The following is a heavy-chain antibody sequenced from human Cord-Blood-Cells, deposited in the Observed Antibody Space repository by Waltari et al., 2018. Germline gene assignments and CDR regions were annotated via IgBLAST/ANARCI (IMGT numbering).Heavy chain of an antibody. CDR3: ARNIVATISGFDY. J-gene: IGHJ4*02. Sequence: QVQLVASGGGVVQPGRSLRLSCAASGFTFSSYAMHWVRQAPGKGLEWVAVISYDGSNKYYADSVKGRFTISRDNSKNTLYLQMNSLRAEDTAVYYCARNIVATISGFDYWGQGTLVTVSS. CDR1: GFTFSSYA. V-gene: IGHV3-30-3*01. D-gene: IGHD5-12*01. CDR2: ISYDGSNK.